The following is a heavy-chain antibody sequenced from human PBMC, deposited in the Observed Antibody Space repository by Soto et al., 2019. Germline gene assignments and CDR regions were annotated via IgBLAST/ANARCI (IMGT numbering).Heavy chain of an antibody. J-gene: IGHJ6*02. CDR1: GYSFTDYH. V-gene: IGHV1-2*04. CDR2: INPKSGGS. D-gene: IGHD2-8*01. Sequence: ASLKVSCKASGYSFTDYHIHWVRQAPVQGLEWLGRINPKSGGSSTAQKFQGWVTMTRDRSISTDYMKLTRLRTDATSGSFCARRHSTDCSNGVCSFFYNHEMDVWGQGTTVTVSS. CDR3: ARRHSTDCSNGVCSFFYNHEMDV.